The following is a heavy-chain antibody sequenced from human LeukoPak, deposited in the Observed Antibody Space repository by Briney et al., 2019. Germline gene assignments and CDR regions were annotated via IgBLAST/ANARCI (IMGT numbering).Heavy chain of an antibody. CDR2: IYTSGST. D-gene: IGHD6-13*01. J-gene: IGHJ4*02. Sequence: SETLSLTCTVSGGSISSGSYYWSWIRQPAGKGLEWIGRIYTSGSTNYNPSLKSRVTISVDTSKNQFSLKLSSVTAADTAVYYCTRYTIAAAGPDYWGQGTLVTVSS. V-gene: IGHV4-61*02. CDR3: TRYTIAAAGPDY. CDR1: GGSISSGSYY.